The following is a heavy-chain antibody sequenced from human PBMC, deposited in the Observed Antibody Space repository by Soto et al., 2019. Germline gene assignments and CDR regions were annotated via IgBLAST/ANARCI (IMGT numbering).Heavy chain of an antibody. CDR2: ISGSGGST. D-gene: IGHD4-17*01. J-gene: IGHJ4*02. CDR1: GFTFNSYA. Sequence: GGSLRLSCAASGFTFNSYAMSWVPQAPGKGLEWVSAISGSGGSTYHADSVKGRFTISRDNSKNTLYLQMNSLRAEDTAVYYCAKDPMHDYGDYFDYWGQGTLVTVSS. CDR3: AKDPMHDYGDYFDY. V-gene: IGHV3-23*01.